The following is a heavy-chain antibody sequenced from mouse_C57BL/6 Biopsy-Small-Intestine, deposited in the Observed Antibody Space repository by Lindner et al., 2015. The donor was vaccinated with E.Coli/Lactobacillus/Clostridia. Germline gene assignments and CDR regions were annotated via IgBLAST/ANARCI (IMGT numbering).Heavy chain of an antibody. J-gene: IGHJ4*01. CDR3: ARWLLRGAMDY. Sequence: VQLQESGAELVKPGASVKISCKASGYAFSSYWMNWVKQRPGKGLEWIGQIYPGDGDTDYNGKFKGKATLTADKSSSTAYMQLSSLTSEDSVVYFCARWLLRGAMDYWGQGTSVTVSS. CDR1: GYAFSSYW. V-gene: IGHV1-80*01. D-gene: IGHD2-3*01. CDR2: IYPGDGDT.